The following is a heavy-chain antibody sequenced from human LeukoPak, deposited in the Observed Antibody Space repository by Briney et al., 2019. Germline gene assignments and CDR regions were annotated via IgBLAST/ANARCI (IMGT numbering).Heavy chain of an antibody. D-gene: IGHD4-17*01. CDR3: ASREDYGDYRPLGY. CDR1: GFTFSSHA. J-gene: IGHJ4*02. V-gene: IGHV3-21*01. Sequence: GRSLRLSCAASGFTFSSHAMHWVRQAPGKGLEWVSSISSSSSYIYYADSVKGRFTISRDNAKNSLYLQMNSLRAEDTAVYYCASREDYGDYRPLGYWGQGTLVTVSS. CDR2: ISSSSSYI.